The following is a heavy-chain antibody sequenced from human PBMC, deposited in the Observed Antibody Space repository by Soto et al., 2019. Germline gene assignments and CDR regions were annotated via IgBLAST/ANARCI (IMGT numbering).Heavy chain of an antibody. J-gene: IGHJ4*02. CDR2: INSDGSST. CDR3: AREPYYYGSGSYPTFDY. V-gene: IGHV3-74*01. D-gene: IGHD3-10*01. CDR1: GFTFSSYW. Sequence: EVQLVESGGGLVQPGGSLRLSCAASGFTFSSYWMHWVRQAPGKGLVWVSRINSDGSSTSYADSVKGRFTISRDNAKNTLYLQMNSLSDEDTAVYYCAREPYYYGSGSYPTFDYWGQGTLVTVSS.